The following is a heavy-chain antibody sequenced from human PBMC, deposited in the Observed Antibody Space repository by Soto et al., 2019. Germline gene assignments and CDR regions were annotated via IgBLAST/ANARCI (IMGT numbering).Heavy chain of an antibody. CDR3: ARDVYSGSYGAFDI. V-gene: IGHV3-30-3*01. CDR2: ISYDGSNK. CDR1: GFTFSSYA. D-gene: IGHD1-26*01. Sequence: PGGSLRLSCAASGFTFSSYAMHWVRQAPGKGLEWVAVISYDGSNKYYADSVKGRFTISRDNSKNTLYLQMNSLRAEDTAVYYCARDVYSGSYGAFDIWGQGTMVTVSS. J-gene: IGHJ3*02.